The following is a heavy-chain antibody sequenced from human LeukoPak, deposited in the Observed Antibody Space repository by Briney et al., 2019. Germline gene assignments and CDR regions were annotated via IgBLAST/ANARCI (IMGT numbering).Heavy chain of an antibody. D-gene: IGHD3-22*01. V-gene: IGHV3-30*03. J-gene: IGHJ4*02. Sequence: PGGSLRLSCAASGFTFSSYSMNWVRQAPGKGLEWVAVISYDGSNKYYADSVKGRFTISRDNSKNTLYLQMNSLRAEDTAVYYCARGGYYYDSSGILFSDYWGQGTLVTVSS. CDR3: ARGGYYYDSSGILFSDY. CDR2: ISYDGSNK. CDR1: GFTFSSYS.